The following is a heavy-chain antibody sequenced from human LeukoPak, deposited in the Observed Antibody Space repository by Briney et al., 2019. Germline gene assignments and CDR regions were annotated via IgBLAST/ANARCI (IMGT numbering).Heavy chain of an antibody. CDR2: ISGSGGST. CDR1: GFTFSSYA. J-gene: IGHJ4*02. Sequence: GGSLRLSCAASGFTFSSYAMSWVRQAPGKRLEWVSGISGSGGSTYYADSVKGRFTISRDNSKNTLYVQMNSLRAEDTAVYYCAKDRYSGSPYLFDYWGQGTLVTVSS. V-gene: IGHV3-23*01. CDR3: AKDRYSGSPYLFDY. D-gene: IGHD1-26*01.